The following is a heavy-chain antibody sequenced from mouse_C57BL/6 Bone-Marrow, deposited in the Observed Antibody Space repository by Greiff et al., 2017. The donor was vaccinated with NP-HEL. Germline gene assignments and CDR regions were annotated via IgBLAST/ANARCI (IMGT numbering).Heavy chain of an antibody. J-gene: IGHJ2*01. CDR1: GFNIKDDY. V-gene: IGHV14-4*01. D-gene: IGHD4-1*01. CDR3: TTGSGTWYFYY. Sequence: EVQLQQSGAELVRPGASVKLSCTASGFNIKDDYMHWVKQRPEQGLEWIGWIDPENVDTEYASKFQGKATITADTSSNTAYLQLSSLTSEDTAVYYCTTGSGTWYFYYWGQGTTLTVSS. CDR2: IDPENVDT.